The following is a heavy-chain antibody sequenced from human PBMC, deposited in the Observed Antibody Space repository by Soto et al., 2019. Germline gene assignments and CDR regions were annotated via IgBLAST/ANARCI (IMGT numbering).Heavy chain of an antibody. V-gene: IGHV3-73*01. CDR3: ARDNSQNYGTPAASSWFHP. J-gene: IGHJ5*02. CDR1: GFAFSGSA. Sequence: GGSLRLSCAASGFAFSGSAMYWVRQASGKGPEWVGRIRSKGHNYATEYAASVKGRFTISRDDSKNTAYLQMNSLQTEDTAVYYCARDNSQNYGTPAASSWFHPWGQGTPVTVSS. D-gene: IGHD2-15*01. CDR2: IRSKGHNYAT.